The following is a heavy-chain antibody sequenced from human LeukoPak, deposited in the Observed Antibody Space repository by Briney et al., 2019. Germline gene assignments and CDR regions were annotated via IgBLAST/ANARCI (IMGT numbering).Heavy chain of an antibody. J-gene: IGHJ4*02. V-gene: IGHV3-23*01. CDR2: ISGSSDDT. D-gene: IGHD4-23*01. CDR1: GLSFSSYA. CDR3: ARGAHRRDDYGGFFDY. Sequence: GGSLRLSCAASGLSFSSYAMTWVRQAPGKGLEWVSTISGSSDDTYYADSVKGRFTISRDNSKNTLYLEMNSLRPKDTALYYCARGAHRRDDYGGFFDYWGQGTLVTVSS.